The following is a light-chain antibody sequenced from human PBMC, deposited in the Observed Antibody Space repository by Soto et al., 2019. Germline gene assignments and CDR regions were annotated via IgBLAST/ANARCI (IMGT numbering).Light chain of an antibody. CDR2: EVT. V-gene: IGLV2-23*02. J-gene: IGLJ1*01. CDR3: CSYAGNSEV. CDR1: SGDVGSHNL. Sequence: QSALTQPASVSGSPGQSITIPCTGTSGDVGSHNLVSWYQQHPGKAPKLLIYEVTERPSGVSNRFSGSKSGNTASLTISGLQPDDEADYYCCSYAGNSEVFGTGTKVTVL.